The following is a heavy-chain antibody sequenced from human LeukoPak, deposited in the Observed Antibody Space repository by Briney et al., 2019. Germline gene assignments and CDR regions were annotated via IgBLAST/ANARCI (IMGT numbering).Heavy chain of an antibody. J-gene: IGHJ4*02. V-gene: IGHV1-46*01. CDR1: GYTFTAYY. Sequence: GASVKVSCKASGYTFTAYYVHWVRQAPGQGLEWMGIINPSGGSASYAQKFQGRVTMTRDMSTSTVYMELSSLRSEDTAVYYCARELAHSSSWSYWGQGTLVTVSS. CDR3: ARELAHSSSWSY. D-gene: IGHD6-13*01. CDR2: INPSGGSA.